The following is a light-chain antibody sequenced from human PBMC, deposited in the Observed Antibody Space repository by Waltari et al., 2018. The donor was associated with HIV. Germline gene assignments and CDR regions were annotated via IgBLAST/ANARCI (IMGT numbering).Light chain of an antibody. CDR1: SSNLRTNA. Sequence: QSVLTQPPSVSEAPRQRVTISCSGSSSNLRTNAVSWYQQLPGKAPKLLIFYDDLLPSGVSDRFSGSKSGTSASLAISGLQSEDEADYYCAAWDDSLNGYVFGTGTQVTV. CDR3: AAWDDSLNGYV. J-gene: IGLJ1*01. V-gene: IGLV1-36*01. CDR2: YDD.